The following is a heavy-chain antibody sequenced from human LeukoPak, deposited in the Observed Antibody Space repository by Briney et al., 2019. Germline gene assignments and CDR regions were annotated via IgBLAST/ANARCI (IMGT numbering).Heavy chain of an antibody. D-gene: IGHD2-15*01. Sequence: SVKASCKASGFTFTNYDINWVRQATGQGLEWMVWMNPNSGNTGYAQKFQGRVTINRNTSISTAYMELSSLRSEDTAVYYCARCATPRIACFDFWGQGTLVTVSS. CDR3: ARCATPRIACFDF. CDR2: MNPNSGNT. CDR1: GFTFTNYD. V-gene: IGHV1-8*02. J-gene: IGHJ4*02.